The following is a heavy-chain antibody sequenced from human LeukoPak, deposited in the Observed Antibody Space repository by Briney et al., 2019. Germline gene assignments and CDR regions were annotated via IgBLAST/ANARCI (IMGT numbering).Heavy chain of an antibody. CDR2: ISSSSSYI. CDR1: GGSISSSN. CDR3: ARDGIITMVRGVTYYYMDV. V-gene: IGHV3-21*01. J-gene: IGHJ6*03. Sequence: ETLSLTCTVSGGSISSSNYYWGWLRQPPGTGLEWVSSISSSSSYIYYADSVKGRFTISRDNAKNSLYLQMNSLRAEDTAVYYCARDGIITMVRGVTYYYMDVWGKGTTVTVSS. D-gene: IGHD3-10*01.